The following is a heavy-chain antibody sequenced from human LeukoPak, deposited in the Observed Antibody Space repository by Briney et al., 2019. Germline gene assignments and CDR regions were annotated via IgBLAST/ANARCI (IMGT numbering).Heavy chain of an antibody. CDR2: IYPGDSDT. J-gene: IGHJ4*02. CDR3: ARLATGSGNYFDY. D-gene: IGHD1-1*01. V-gene: IGHV5-51*01. CDR1: XXTXYW. Sequence: XXTXYWXXXVRQMPGKGLEWXGIIYPGDSDTRYSPSFQGQVTISADKSISTAYLQWGSLKASDTAMYYCARLATGSGNYFDYWGQGTLVTVSS.